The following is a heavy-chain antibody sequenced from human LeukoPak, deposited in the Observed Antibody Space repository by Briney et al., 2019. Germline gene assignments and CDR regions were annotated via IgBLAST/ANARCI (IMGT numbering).Heavy chain of an antibody. CDR1: GFTFSSYG. J-gene: IGHJ4*02. CDR3: ARVNTAMDIYYFDY. Sequence: PGRSLRLSCAASGFTFSSYGMHWVRQAPGKGLEWVAVIWYDGSNKYYADSVKGRFTISRDNSKNTLYLQMNSLRAEDTAVYYCARVNTAMDIYYFDYWGQGTLVTVSS. CDR2: IWYDGSNK. V-gene: IGHV3-33*01. D-gene: IGHD5-18*01.